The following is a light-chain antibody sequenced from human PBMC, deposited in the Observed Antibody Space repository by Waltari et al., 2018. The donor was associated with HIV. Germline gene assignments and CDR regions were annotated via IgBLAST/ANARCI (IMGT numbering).Light chain of an antibody. J-gene: IGLJ2*01. V-gene: IGLV3-1*01. CDR2: QDV. CDR1: NLGDRY. Sequence: SYVVSQPPSVSGSPGQTATISCSGDNLGDRYVCWYQQTSGQSPLQIIYQDVKRRSGFPSRFSAFNSGNTATLTIGGTQGLDDADYFCQVCDGRIMIFGGGTKLTVL. CDR3: QVCDGRIMI.